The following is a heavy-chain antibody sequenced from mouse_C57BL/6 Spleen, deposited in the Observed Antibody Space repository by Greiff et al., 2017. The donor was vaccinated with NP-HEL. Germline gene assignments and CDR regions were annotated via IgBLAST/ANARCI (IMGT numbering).Heavy chain of an antibody. V-gene: IGHV2-5*01. J-gene: IGHJ3*01. CDR2: IWRGGST. CDR3: AKGTRDWFAY. CDR1: GFSLTSYG. Sequence: QVQLQQSGPGLVQPSQSLSITCTVSGFSLTSYGVHWVRQSPGKGLAWLGVIWRGGSTDYNAAFMSRLSLTKDNSKSQVFFKMNSLQADDTAIYYCAKGTRDWFAYWGQGTLVTVSA. D-gene: IGHD3-3*01.